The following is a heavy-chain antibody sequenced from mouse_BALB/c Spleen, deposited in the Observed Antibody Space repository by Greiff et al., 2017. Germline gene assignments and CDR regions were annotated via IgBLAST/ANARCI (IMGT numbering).Heavy chain of an antibody. V-gene: IGHV1-9*01. J-gene: IGHJ4*01. CDR1: GYPFSSYW. CDR2: ILPGSGST. D-gene: IGHD4-1*01. Sequence: QVQLQQSGAELMKPGASVKISCKATGYPFSSYWIEWVKQRPGHGLEWIGEILPGSGSTNYNEKFKGKATFTADTSSNTAYMQLSSLTSEDSAVYYCARSLTGTGAMDYWGQGTSVTVSS. CDR3: ARSLTGTGAMDY.